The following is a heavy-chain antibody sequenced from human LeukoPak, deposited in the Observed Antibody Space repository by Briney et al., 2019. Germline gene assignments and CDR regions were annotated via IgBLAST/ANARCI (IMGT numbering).Heavy chain of an antibody. CDR3: ARGWGYCSSTSCSPFDP. CDR2: INHSGST. Sequence: SETLSLTCAVYGGSFSGYYWSWIRQPPGKGLEWIGEINHSGSTNYNPSLKSRVTISVDTSKNQFSLKLSSVTAADTAVYYCARGWGYCSSTSCSPFDPWGQGTLVTVFS. D-gene: IGHD2-2*01. V-gene: IGHV4-34*01. CDR1: GGSFSGYY. J-gene: IGHJ5*02.